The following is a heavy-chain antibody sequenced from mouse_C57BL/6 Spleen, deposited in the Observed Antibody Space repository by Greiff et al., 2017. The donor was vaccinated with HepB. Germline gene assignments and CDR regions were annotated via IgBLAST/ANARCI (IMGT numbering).Heavy chain of an antibody. Sequence: DVMLVESGGDLVKPGGSLKLSCAAPGFTFSSYGMSWVRQTPDKRLEWVATISSGGSYTYYPDSVKGRFTISRDNAKNTLYLQMSSLKSEDTAMYYYARHRDGSPKDFDGWGTGATVTVSS. CDR3: ARHRDGSPKDFDG. V-gene: IGHV5-6*02. D-gene: IGHD1-1*01. J-gene: IGHJ1*03. CDR2: ISSGGSYT. CDR1: GFTFSSYG.